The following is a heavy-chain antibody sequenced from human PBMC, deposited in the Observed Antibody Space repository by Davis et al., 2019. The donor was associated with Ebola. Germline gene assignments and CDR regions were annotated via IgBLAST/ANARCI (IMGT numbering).Heavy chain of an antibody. CDR2: ISGSGGST. CDR3: AKFMEWLLLNYYYGMDV. Sequence: GESLKISCAASGFTFSSYAMSWVRQAPGKGLEWVSAISGSGGSTYYADSVKGRFTISRDNSKNTLYLQMNSLRAEDTAVYYCAKFMEWLLLNYYYGMDVWGQGTTVTVSS. D-gene: IGHD6-19*01. CDR1: GFTFSSYA. V-gene: IGHV3-23*01. J-gene: IGHJ6*02.